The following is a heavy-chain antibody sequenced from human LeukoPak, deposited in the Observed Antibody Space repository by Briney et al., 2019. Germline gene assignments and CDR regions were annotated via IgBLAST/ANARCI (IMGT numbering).Heavy chain of an antibody. J-gene: IGHJ4*02. Sequence: GASVTVSFKASGYTLTGNYMHWVRQAPGQGLEWMGIINPSGGSTNYAQKFQGRVTMTRDTSTSTVYMELSSLRSEDTAVYYCARRSGSSLDYWGQGTLITVSS. V-gene: IGHV1-46*01. CDR1: GYTLTGNY. CDR3: ARRSGSSLDY. CDR2: INPSGGST. D-gene: IGHD1-26*01.